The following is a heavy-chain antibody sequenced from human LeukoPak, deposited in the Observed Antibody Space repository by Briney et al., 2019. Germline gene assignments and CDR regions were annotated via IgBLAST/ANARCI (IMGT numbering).Heavy chain of an antibody. J-gene: IGHJ4*02. CDR1: GYTFTSYY. D-gene: IGHD5-24*01. Sequence: ASVKVSCKASGYTFTSYYMHWVRQAPGQGLEWMGIINPSGGSTSYAQKFQGRVTMTRDTSTSTVYMELSSLGSEDTAVYYCARVDFLEMATTHWGQGTLVTVSS. CDR2: INPSGGST. V-gene: IGHV1-46*01. CDR3: ARVDFLEMATTH.